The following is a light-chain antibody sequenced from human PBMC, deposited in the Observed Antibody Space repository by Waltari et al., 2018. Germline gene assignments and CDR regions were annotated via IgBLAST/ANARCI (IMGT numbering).Light chain of an antibody. Sequence: QSVLTQPPSASGNPGQRVTISCSVSSSHIGNDYVYWYHHLPGAAPKLLIFKNNQRPAGVPDRFSDSKSGTSASLAISGLRSEDEADYYCAAWDDSLSSLVFGGGTKLSVL. CDR2: KNN. V-gene: IGLV1-47*01. CDR3: AAWDDSLSSLV. J-gene: IGLJ3*02. CDR1: SSHIGNDY.